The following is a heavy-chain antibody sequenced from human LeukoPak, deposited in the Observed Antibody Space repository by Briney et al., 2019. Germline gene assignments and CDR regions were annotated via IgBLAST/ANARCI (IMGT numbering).Heavy chain of an antibody. CDR2: ISSGSHYI. CDR3: ARDLSYYGSGSYYYFDF. Sequence: NPGGSLRLSCAASGFTLSSYSMNWVRQAPGKGLEWVSSISSGSHYIFYADSVKGRFTVSRDNANNLLYLQINSLRAEDTAVYYCARDLSYYGSGSYYYFDFWGQGTLVTVSS. V-gene: IGHV3-21*01. D-gene: IGHD3-10*01. CDR1: GFTLSSYS. J-gene: IGHJ4*02.